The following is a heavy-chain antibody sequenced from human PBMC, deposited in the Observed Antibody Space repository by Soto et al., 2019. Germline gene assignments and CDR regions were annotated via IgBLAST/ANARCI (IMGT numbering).Heavy chain of an antibody. J-gene: IGHJ4*02. D-gene: IGHD4-17*01. CDR3: ARWTMTTVTTSFAY. Sequence: GPGPGGASETLSLTCTVSGGSVSSDEDYWSWIRQSPGKGLEWIGYISNSGSTGYNPSLKTRLSMSVDRSKNQFTLRLTSVTAADTAVYYCARWTMTTVTTSFAYWGQGTLVTVSS. CDR1: GGSVSSDEDY. V-gene: IGHV4-30-4*08. CDR2: ISNSGST.